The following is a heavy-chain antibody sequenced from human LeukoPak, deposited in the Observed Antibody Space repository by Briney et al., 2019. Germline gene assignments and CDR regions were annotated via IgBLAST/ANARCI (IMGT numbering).Heavy chain of an antibody. J-gene: IGHJ4*02. CDR3: ARDLAPDDSSGYYNSATYFDY. CDR2: ISSSSSYI. CDR1: GFTFSSYS. V-gene: IGHV3-21*01. D-gene: IGHD3-22*01. Sequence: GGSLRLSCAASGFTFSSYSMNWVRQAPGKGLEWVSSISSSSSYIYYADSVKGRFTISRDNAKNSLYLQMNSLRAEDTAVYYCARDLAPDDSSGYYNSATYFDYWGQGTLVTVPS.